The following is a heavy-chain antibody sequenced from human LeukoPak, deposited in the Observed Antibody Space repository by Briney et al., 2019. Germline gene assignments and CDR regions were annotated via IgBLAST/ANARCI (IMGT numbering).Heavy chain of an antibody. CDR1: GGSFSGYY. Sequence: KASETLSLTCAVYGGSFSGYYWSWIRQPPGKGLEWIGEINHSGSTNYNPSLKSRVTISVDTSKNQFSLKLSSVTAADTAVYYCARGQGDLIVGTTTTYFDYWGQGTLVTVSS. V-gene: IGHV4-34*01. CDR3: ARGQGDLIVGTTTTYFDY. CDR2: INHSGST. J-gene: IGHJ4*02. D-gene: IGHD1-26*01.